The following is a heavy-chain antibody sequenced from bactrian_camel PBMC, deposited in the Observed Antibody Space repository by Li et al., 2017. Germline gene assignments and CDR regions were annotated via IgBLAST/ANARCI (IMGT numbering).Heavy chain of an antibody. CDR2: IDATGART. J-gene: IGHJ4*01. D-gene: IGHD4*01. V-gene: IGHV3S1*01. Sequence: HVQLVESGGGLVQPGGSMRLSCAASGFTFSSYWMYWVRQAPGKGLEWVSTIDATGARTYYSQTAEGRFTISRDNAKNTLYLQLNNLTAEDTAIYYCAKDEGWTLDYAETQGTQVTVS. CDR1: GFTFSSYW.